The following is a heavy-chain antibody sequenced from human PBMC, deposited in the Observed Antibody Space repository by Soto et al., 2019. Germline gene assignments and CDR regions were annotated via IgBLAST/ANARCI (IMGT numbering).Heavy chain of an antibody. CDR2: ISSTGRTI. J-gene: IGHJ4*02. CDR3: ARSYSSGWEFDY. Sequence: GGSLRLSCGASGFTFSNYYMSWIRQAPGKGLEWVSYISSTGRTIYYADSVKGRFTVSRDNAQNSLSLKLNSLRVEDTAVYYCARSYSSGWEFDYWGQGTQVTVT. D-gene: IGHD6-19*01. CDR1: GFTFSNYY. V-gene: IGHV3-11*01.